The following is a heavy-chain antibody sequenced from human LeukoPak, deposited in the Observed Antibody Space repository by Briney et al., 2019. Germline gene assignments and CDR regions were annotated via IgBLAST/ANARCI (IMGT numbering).Heavy chain of an antibody. V-gene: IGHV3-30-3*01. J-gene: IGHJ5*02. CDR1: GFTFSRYA. Sequence: GGSLRLSCAASGFTFSRYAMHWVRQAPGKGLEWVAVISYDGSNEYYAESVKGRFTISRDSSENTLYLEMNSLRAEDTAVYYCARGGYSSSWYGNWFDPWGQGTLVTVSS. D-gene: IGHD6-13*01. CDR2: ISYDGSNE. CDR3: ARGGYSSSWYGNWFDP.